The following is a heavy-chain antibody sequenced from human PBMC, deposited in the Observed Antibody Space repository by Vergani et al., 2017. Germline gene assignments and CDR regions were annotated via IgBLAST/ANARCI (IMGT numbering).Heavy chain of an antibody. J-gene: IGHJ2*01. Sequence: EVQLLESGGGLVQPGGSLRLSCAASGFTFSTYAMTWVRQAPGKGLEWVSTISSDGGSTYYAYSVKGRVTISRDNSKNTLYLQMNSLRVEDTAVYYCAKDHYDFWSGYPNLSPFDLWGRGTLVTVSS. CDR3: AKDHYDFWSGYPNLSPFDL. CDR2: ISSDGGST. CDR1: GFTFSTYA. D-gene: IGHD3-3*01. V-gene: IGHV3-23*01.